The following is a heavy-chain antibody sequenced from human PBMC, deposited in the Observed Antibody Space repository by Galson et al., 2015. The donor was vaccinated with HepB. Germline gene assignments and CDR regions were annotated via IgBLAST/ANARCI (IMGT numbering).Heavy chain of an antibody. CDR1: GYSFTSHD. D-gene: IGHD3-10*01. J-gene: IGHJ3*02. CDR2: INTGSGNT. CDR3: ARNYGNAFNI. Sequence: SVKVSCKASGYSFTSHDLHWVRQAPGQRLEWMGWINTGSGNTKYSQKFQGRATTTRDTSASTAYMELSSLRSEDTAVYYCARNYGNAFNIWGQGTMVTVSS. V-gene: IGHV1-3*04.